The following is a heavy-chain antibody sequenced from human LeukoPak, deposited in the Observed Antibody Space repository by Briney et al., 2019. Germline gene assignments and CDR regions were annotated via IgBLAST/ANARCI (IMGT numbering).Heavy chain of an antibody. J-gene: IGHJ3*01. CDR3: TTNYYGSGSYSSGAFDV. V-gene: IGHV3-15*01. CDR2: IKSKTDGGTV. CDR1: GFTFSNAW. Sequence: GGSLRLSCAASGFTFSNAWMNWVRQAPGKGLEWVGRIKSKTDGGTVDYTTPVKGRFTISRDDSKNTLYLQMNSLKTEDTAVYYCTTNYYGSGSYSSGAFDVWGQGTMVTVSS. D-gene: IGHD3-10*01.